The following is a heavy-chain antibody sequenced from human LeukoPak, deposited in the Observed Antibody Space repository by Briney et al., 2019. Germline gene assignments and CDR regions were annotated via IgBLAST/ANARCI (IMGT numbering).Heavy chain of an antibody. CDR2: IIPIFGTA. CDR1: GGTFSSYA. Sequence: SVKVSCKASGGTFSSYAISWVRQAPGRGLEWMGGIIPIFGTANYAQKFQGRVTITADKSTSTAYMELSSLRSEDTAVYYCARGCSGGSCYSKVWFDPWGQGTLVTVSS. D-gene: IGHD2-15*01. J-gene: IGHJ5*02. CDR3: ARGCSGGSCYSKVWFDP. V-gene: IGHV1-69*06.